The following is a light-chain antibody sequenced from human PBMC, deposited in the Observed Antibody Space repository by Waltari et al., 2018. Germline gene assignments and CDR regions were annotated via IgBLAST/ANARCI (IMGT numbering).Light chain of an antibody. CDR2: GAS. J-gene: IGKJ4*01. CDR1: QSVSSN. CDR3: QQYNNWPPLT. V-gene: IGKV3-15*01. Sequence: EIVMTQSPATLSVSPGERATLSCRASQSVSSNLAWYHQKPGQAPRLLIYGASNRATGIPARFSGSGSGTEFTLTISSLQSEDFAVYYCQQYNNWPPLTFGGGTKVEIK.